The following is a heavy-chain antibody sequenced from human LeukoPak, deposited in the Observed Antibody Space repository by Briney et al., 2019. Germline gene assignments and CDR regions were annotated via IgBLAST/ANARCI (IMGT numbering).Heavy chain of an antibody. CDR1: GFTFSSYG. Sequence: PGRSLRLSCAASGFTFSSYGMHWVRQAPGKGLEWVAVIWYDGSNKYYADSVKGRFTISRDNSKNTLYLQMNSLRAEDTAVYYCASPSMRYYYGSGRLDGMDVWGQGTTVTVSS. CDR2: IWYDGSNK. V-gene: IGHV3-33*01. D-gene: IGHD3-10*01. CDR3: ASPSMRYYYGSGRLDGMDV. J-gene: IGHJ6*02.